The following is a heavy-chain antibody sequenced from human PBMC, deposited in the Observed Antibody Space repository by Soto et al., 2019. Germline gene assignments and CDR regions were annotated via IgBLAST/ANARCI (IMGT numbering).Heavy chain of an antibody. D-gene: IGHD3-16*01. Sequence: SETLSPTCSVSGGSISSSSYYWGWIRQPPGKGLEWIGSIYYSGSIYYNPSLKSRVTISVDTSKNQFSLKLSSVTAADTAVYYCARVLFGSNCWFDPWGQGTLVTVSS. CDR3: ARVLFGSNCWFDP. J-gene: IGHJ5*02. CDR2: IYYSGSI. V-gene: IGHV4-39*07. CDR1: GGSISSSSYY.